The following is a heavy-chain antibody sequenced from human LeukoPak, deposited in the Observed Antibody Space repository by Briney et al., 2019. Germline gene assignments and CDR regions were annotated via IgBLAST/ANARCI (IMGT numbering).Heavy chain of an antibody. CDR3: ARLTTRSRAFDI. J-gene: IGHJ3*02. Sequence: SETLSLTCTVSGGSISSSSYYWGWIRQPPGRGLEWIGSIYYSGSTYYNPSLKSRVTISVDTSKNQFSLKLSSVTAADTAVYHCARLTTRSRAFDIWGQGTMVTVSS. CDR2: IYYSGST. D-gene: IGHD1-14*01. V-gene: IGHV4-39*01. CDR1: GGSISSSSYY.